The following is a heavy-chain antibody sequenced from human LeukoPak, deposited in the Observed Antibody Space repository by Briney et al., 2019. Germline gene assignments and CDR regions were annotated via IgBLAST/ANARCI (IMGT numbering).Heavy chain of an antibody. V-gene: IGHV3-7*01. D-gene: IGHD3-10*01. CDR1: GFTFSSYG. J-gene: IGHJ4*02. CDR3: AKVAKYYYGPETYYFFEQ. CDR2: INQDGTEK. Sequence: GGSLRLSCAASGFTFSSYGMSWVRQAPGKGLEWVANINQDGTEKYYVDSVKGRFTISRDYAKNSLYLQMNSLRVEDTAVYYCAKVAKYYYGPETYYFFEQWGQGTPVTASS.